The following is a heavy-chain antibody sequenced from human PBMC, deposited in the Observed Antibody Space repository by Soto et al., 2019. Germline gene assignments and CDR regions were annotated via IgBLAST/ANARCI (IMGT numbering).Heavy chain of an antibody. V-gene: IGHV1-69*01. D-gene: IGHD5-12*01. CDR2: IIPKLGSA. Sequence: QVQLVQSGAEVKERGSSVKVSCKASGGGHLRDYRTTWVRRAPGQGLEWRGGIIPKLGSANYAQNFQGRVTVTADESTNTVYMELTSLRSDDTAVYYCARGGEGYNFGAVYWGQGTPVTVSA. CDR3: ARGGEGYNFGAVY. CDR1: GGGHLRDYR. J-gene: IGHJ4*02.